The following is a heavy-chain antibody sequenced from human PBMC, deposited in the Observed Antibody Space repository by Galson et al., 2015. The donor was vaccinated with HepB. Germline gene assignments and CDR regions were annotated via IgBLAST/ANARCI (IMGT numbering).Heavy chain of an antibody. V-gene: IGHV3-7*03. CDR2: IKQDGSEK. J-gene: IGHJ4*02. CDR1: GFTFSSYW. CDR3: ARDGYPYQLRPYYFDY. D-gene: IGHD2-2*01. Sequence: SLRLSCAASGFTFSSYWMSWVRQAPGKGLEWVANIKQDGSEKYYVDSVKGRFTISRDNAKNSLYLQMNSLRAEDTTVYYCARDGYPYQLRPYYFDYWGQGTLVTVSS.